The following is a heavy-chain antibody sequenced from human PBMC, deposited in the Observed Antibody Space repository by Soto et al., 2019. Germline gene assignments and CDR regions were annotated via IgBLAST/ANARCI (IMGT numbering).Heavy chain of an antibody. Sequence: SETLSLTCAVYGGSFSGYYWSWIRQPPGKGLEWIGEINHSGSTNYNPSLKSRVTISVDTSKNQFSLKQISVTAADTAVYYCARVSVGGCCSCNWFDPWGQGTLVTVSS. J-gene: IGHJ5*02. CDR1: GGSFSGYY. V-gene: IGHV4-34*01. D-gene: IGHD3-16*01. CDR2: INHSGST. CDR3: ARVSVGGCCSCNWFDP.